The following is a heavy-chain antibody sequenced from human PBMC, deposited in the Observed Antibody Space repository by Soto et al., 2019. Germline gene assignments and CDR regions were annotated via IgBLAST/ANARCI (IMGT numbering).Heavy chain of an antibody. CDR3: GSWGDGSGSDDSKASQDNWFDP. CDR2: IYYTGST. CDR1: GYSISNYY. J-gene: IGHJ5*02. V-gene: IGHV4-59*12. D-gene: IGHD3-10*01. Sequence: SETLSLTCTVFGYSISNYYWSWLRQPPGKGLEWIGYIYYTGSTDYNPSLKSRVTISVDTSRNQFSLKLSSVTAADTAVYYCGSWGDGSGSDDSKASQDNWFDPWGQGTLVTVSS.